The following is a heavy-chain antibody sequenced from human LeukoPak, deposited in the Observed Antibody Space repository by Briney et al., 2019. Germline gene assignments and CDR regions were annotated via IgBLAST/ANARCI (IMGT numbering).Heavy chain of an antibody. Sequence: GRSLRLSCAASGFTFSSYSMNWVRQAPGKGLEWVSSISSSSSYIYYADSVKGRFTISRDNAKNSLYLQMNSLRAEDTAVYYCARGPPSTYYDFWGGYYFAATENYYYYGMDVWGQGTTVTVSS. CDR1: GFTFSSYS. D-gene: IGHD3-3*01. CDR3: ARGPPSTYYDFWGGYYFAATENYYYYGMDV. J-gene: IGHJ6*02. CDR2: ISSSSSYI. V-gene: IGHV3-21*01.